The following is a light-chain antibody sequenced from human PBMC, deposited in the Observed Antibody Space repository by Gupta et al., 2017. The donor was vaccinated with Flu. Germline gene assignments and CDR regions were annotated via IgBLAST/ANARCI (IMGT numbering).Light chain of an antibody. V-gene: IGKV1-27*01. Sequence: DLQMPPSPSSLSASVGDRVTITCRASQGISNYLAWYQQRPGKVPMLLIYAASTLQSGVPSRFSGSGSGTDFTLTISSLQPEDFATYYCQKYNSAPLTFGEGTKVEIK. CDR1: QGISNY. CDR3: QKYNSAPLT. CDR2: AAS. J-gene: IGKJ4*02.